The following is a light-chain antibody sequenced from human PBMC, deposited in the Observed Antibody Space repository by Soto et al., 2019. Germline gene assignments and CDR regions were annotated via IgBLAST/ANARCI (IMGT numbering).Light chain of an antibody. CDR3: CSHAGNNTYV. V-gene: IGLV2-8*01. CDR1: SRDVGGQNY. CDR2: AVS. J-gene: IGLJ1*01. Sequence: QSALTQPPSASGSPGQSVAISCTGTSRDVGGQNYVSWYQQHPGKAPKLLMYAVSNRPSGVPDRFSGSTSANTASLTISGLRAEDEADYYCCSHAGNNTYVFGRATKVTV.